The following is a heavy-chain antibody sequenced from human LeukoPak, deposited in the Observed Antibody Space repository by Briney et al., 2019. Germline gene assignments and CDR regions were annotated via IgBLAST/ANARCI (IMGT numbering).Heavy chain of an antibody. J-gene: IGHJ6*04. CDR3: ARDGTYYDILTGYSDYYYYGMDV. D-gene: IGHD3-9*01. V-gene: IGHV3-30*04. CDR1: GVTFSSYA. Sequence: GGSLRLSCAASGVTFSSYAMHWVRQAPGKGLEWVEVISYDGSNKYYADSVKGRFTISRDNSKNTLYLQMNSLRAEDTAVYYCARDGTYYDILTGYSDYYYYGMDVWGKGTTVTVSS. CDR2: ISYDGSNK.